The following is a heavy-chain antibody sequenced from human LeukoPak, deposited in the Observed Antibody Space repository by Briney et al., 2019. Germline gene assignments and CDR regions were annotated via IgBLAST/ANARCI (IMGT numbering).Heavy chain of an antibody. Sequence: GGSLRLSCAASGFAFTSYAMSWVRQAPGKGLEWVAVMTYDGNNNYYTDSVKGRFTISRDSSQNTLFLQMNNLRPEDTAVYYCAREWGAAADYWGQGTLVTVSS. CDR3: AREWGAAADY. J-gene: IGHJ4*02. CDR2: MTYDGNNN. V-gene: IGHV3-30*03. CDR1: GFAFTSYA. D-gene: IGHD6-13*01.